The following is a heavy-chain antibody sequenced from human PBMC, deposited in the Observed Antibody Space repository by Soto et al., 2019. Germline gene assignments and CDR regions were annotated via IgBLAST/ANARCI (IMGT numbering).Heavy chain of an antibody. J-gene: IGHJ4*02. CDR2: IYPGDSET. CDR3: ARKYYYGAGTLDY. V-gene: IGHV5-51*01. D-gene: IGHD3-10*01. Sequence: ESRKISCKGSGYTFTNYWIGWVRQMPGKGLEWMGIIYPGDSETRYSPSFQGQVTMSADKSISTAYLQWSSLKASDSAMYYCARKYYYGAGTLDYWGQGTLVTVSS. CDR1: GYTFTNYW.